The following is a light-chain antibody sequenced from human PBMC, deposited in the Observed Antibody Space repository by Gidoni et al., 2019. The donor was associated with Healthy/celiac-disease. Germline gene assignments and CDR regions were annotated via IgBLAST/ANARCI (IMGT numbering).Light chain of an antibody. J-gene: IGKJ2*01. CDR1: QSISSY. CDR3: QQSYSNLYT. CDR2: AAS. V-gene: IGKV1-39*01. Sequence: DIQMTQSPSSLSASAGDRVTITCRASQSISSYLAWYQQKPGKAPKLLIYAASSLQSGVPSRFSGSGSGTDFTLTISRLQPEDFATYYCQQSYSNLYTFGQGTKLEIK.